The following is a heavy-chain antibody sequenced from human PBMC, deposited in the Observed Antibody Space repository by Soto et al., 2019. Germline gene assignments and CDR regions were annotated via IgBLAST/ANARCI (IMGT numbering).Heavy chain of an antibody. CDR3: ARHFREAYNDLGY. D-gene: IGHD1-1*01. Sequence: QVQLQESGPGLVKPSETLSLTCTVSGGSISSHYWSWIRQPPGKGLEWIGFIFNSGSTNYNPSLKSRVTISEDTSKDQFSLKLGSVTAADTAVYYCARHFREAYNDLGYWGQGTLVIVSS. CDR1: GGSISSHY. CDR2: IFNSGST. V-gene: IGHV4-59*08. J-gene: IGHJ4*02.